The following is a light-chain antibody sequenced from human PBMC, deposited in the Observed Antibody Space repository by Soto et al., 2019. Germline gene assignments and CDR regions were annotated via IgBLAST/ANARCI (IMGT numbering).Light chain of an antibody. V-gene: IGKV1-16*02. J-gene: IGKJ4*01. Sequence: DIQMTQSPSSLSASVGDRVTITCRASQDINNYLAWFQQKPGKAPKSLTYTTSSLQSGVPSKFSGRGSGTDFTLTISSLQPEDYATYYCQQYKSYPITFGGGTKVEIK. CDR3: QQYKSYPIT. CDR2: TTS. CDR1: QDINNY.